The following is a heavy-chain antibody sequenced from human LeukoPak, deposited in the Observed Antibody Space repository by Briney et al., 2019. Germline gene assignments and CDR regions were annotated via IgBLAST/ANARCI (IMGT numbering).Heavy chain of an antibody. D-gene: IGHD6-13*01. V-gene: IGHV1-24*01. CDR1: VYSLRDLS. CDR2: FHPETGEP. J-gene: IGHJ4*02. Sequence: ASVKVSCKISVYSLRDLSLHWVRQAPGEGLEWMGGFHPETGEPVYAQKFQGRLMLTEDTSTNTVYMELSSLRSEDTAVYYCARDLIAAAGNVDYWGQGTLVTVSS. CDR3: ARDLIAAAGNVDY.